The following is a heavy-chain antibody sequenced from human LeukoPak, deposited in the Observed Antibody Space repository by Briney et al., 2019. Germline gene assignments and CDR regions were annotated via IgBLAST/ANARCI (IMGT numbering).Heavy chain of an antibody. CDR2: ITDSGAST. V-gene: IGHV3-23*01. J-gene: IGHJ4*02. D-gene: IGHD3-22*01. Sequence: GGSLRLSCAASGFTFSSYAMRWVRQAPGEGLEWVSAITDSGASTYYSDSVKGRFTISRDNSKNTLYLQMNTLRAEDTAIYYCAKGSSGSRPYYFDYWGQGTLVTVSS. CDR3: AKGSSGSRPYYFDY. CDR1: GFTFSSYA.